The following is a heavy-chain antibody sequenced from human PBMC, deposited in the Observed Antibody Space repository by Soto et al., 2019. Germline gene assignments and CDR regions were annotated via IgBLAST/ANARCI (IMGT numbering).Heavy chain of an antibody. CDR2: IYYSGST. J-gene: IGHJ4*02. CDR1: GGSISSSSYY. D-gene: IGHD6-13*01. CDR3: AKYSSSWLYYFDY. Sequence: QLQLPESGPGLVKPSETLSLTCTVSGGSISSSSYYWGWIRQPPGKGLEWIGSIYYSGSTYYNPSQESRVAISVDTSKNQSSLKLSSVTDADTAVYYCAKYSSSWLYYFDYWGQGTLVTVSS. V-gene: IGHV4-39*01.